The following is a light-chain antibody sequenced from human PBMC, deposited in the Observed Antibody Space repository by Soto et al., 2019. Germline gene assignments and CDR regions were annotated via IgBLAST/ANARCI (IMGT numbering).Light chain of an antibody. CDR2: GAS. CDR1: QSVGKS. J-gene: IGKJ5*01. V-gene: IGKV3-20*01. CDR3: QQYSGSLIT. Sequence: EIVLTQSPGTLSLSPGERATLSCRASQSVGKSLAWYQQKPGQAPRLLIYGASTRATGIPERFSGSGSGTDFTLTITRLEPEDFAVYFCQQYSGSLITFGQGTRLEIK.